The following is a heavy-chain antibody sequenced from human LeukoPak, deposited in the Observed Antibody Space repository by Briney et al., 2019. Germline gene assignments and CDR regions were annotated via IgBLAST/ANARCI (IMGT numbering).Heavy chain of an antibody. CDR1: GFTFSSYA. CDR3: VRGPGMYSGNDYDFDY. Sequence: GGSLRLSCAASGFTFSSYAMHCVRQAPGRGLEWVALIAYDGSNKYYADSVKGRFTISRDNSKNTLYLQINSLRPEDTAVYYCVRGPGMYSGNDYDFDYWGQGTLVTVSS. V-gene: IGHV3-30-3*01. J-gene: IGHJ4*02. D-gene: IGHD5-12*01. CDR2: IAYDGSNK.